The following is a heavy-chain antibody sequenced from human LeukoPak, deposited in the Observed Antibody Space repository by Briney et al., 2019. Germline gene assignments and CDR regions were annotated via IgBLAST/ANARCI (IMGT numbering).Heavy chain of an antibody. J-gene: IGHJ4*02. CDR1: GFTFSNYG. CDR2: LRRDGSDK. CDR3: AKDHSQNFDY. V-gene: IGHV3-30*02. D-gene: IGHD5-18*01. Sequence: PGGSLGLSCAASGFTFSNYGMHWVRQAPGKGPEWVAFLRRDGSDKYYADSVKGRFTISRDNSKNTVYQQMNSLRPEDTAVYYCAKDHSQNFDYWGQGTLVTVSS.